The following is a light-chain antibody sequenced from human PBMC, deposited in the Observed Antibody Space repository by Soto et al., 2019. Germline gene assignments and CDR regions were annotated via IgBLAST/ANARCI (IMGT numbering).Light chain of an antibody. CDR3: SSFTGTGSFV. CDR2: EVS. Sequence: QSVLTQPASVSGSPGQSITISCTGTRGDIGAYNYVSWYQQRPGEAPKLIIFEVSNRPSGVSNRFSGSKSGNTASLNISGLQPDDETDYYCSSFTGTGSFVFGGGTQLTVL. J-gene: IGLJ2*01. CDR1: RGDIGAYNY. V-gene: IGLV2-14*01.